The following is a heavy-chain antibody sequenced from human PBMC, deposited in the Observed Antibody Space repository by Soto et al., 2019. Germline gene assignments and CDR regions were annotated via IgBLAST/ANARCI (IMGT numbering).Heavy chain of an antibody. CDR1: GYTFTSYA. CDR3: AREGGFLEWLLFDY. Sequence: ASVKVSCKASGYTFTSYAMHWVRQAPGQRLEWMGWINAGNGNTKYSQKFQGRVTITRDTSASTAYMELSSLRSEDTAVYYCAREGGFLEWLLFDYWGQGTLVTVSS. D-gene: IGHD3-3*01. J-gene: IGHJ4*02. V-gene: IGHV1-3*01. CDR2: INAGNGNT.